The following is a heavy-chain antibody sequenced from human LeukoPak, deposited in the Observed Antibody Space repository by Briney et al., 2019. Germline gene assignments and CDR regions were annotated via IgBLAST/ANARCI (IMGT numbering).Heavy chain of an antibody. CDR1: GFTFSSYS. J-gene: IGHJ4*02. V-gene: IGHV3-48*01. D-gene: IGHD6-13*01. Sequence: GGSLRLSCAASGFTFSSYSMNWVRQAPGKGLEWVSYISSSSSTIYYADSVKGRFTISRDNAKNSLYLQMNSLRAEDTAVYYCASPYEGKSRSSFDYWGQGTLSPSPQ. CDR3: ASPYEGKSRSSFDY. CDR2: ISSSSSTI.